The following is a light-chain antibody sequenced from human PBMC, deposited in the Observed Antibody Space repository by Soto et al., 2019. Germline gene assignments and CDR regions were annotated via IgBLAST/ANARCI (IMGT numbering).Light chain of an antibody. CDR1: QTINSY. J-gene: IGKJ3*01. CDR3: QQSYNIPLT. V-gene: IGKV1-39*01. CDR2: VAS. Sequence: DIQMTQSPSSLSASVGDTVTITCRASQTINSYLNWYQQKPGQAPKLLIYVASSLQSGVPSRFSGRGSGTDFTLPISSLEPEDFATYYCQQSYNIPLTFCPGTKVD.